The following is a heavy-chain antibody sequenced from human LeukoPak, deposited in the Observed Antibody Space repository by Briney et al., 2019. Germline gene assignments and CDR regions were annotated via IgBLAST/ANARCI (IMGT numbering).Heavy chain of an antibody. CDR2: INHSGST. Sequence: SETLSLTCAVYGGSFSGYYWSWIRQPPGKGLEWIGEINHSGSTNYNPSLKSRVTISVDTSKNQFSLMLSSVTAADTAVYYCARGGPKYYYGSGSYSPPYNWFDPWGQGTLVTVSS. CDR1: GGSFSGYY. V-gene: IGHV4-34*01. J-gene: IGHJ5*02. CDR3: ARGGPKYYYGSGSYSPPYNWFDP. D-gene: IGHD3-10*01.